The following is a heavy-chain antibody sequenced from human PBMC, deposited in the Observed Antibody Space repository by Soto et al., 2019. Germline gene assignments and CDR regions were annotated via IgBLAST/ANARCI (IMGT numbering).Heavy chain of an antibody. Sequence: ASVKVSCQTSGYTFTSYGISWVRQAPGQGLEWMGWISAYNGNTNYAQKLQGGVTMTTDASKSTAYMGLRSLSSDDTAVYYCASGRSRDFDYWGQGTLVTVSS. CDR1: GYTFTSYG. J-gene: IGHJ4*02. V-gene: IGHV1-18*01. CDR3: ASGRSRDFDY. D-gene: IGHD2-2*01. CDR2: ISAYNGNT.